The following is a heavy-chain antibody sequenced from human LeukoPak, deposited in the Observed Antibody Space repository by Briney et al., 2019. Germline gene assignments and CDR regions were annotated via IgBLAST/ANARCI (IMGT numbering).Heavy chain of an antibody. CDR1: GYTFTSYG. CDR3: ARDRYYYGSGSYSGYNWFDP. Sequence: ASVKVSCEASGYTFTSYGISWVRQAPGQGLEWMGWISAYNGNTNYAQKLQGRVTMTTDTSTSTAYMELRSLRSDDTAVYYCARDRYYYGSGSYSGYNWFDPWGQGTLVTVSS. CDR2: ISAYNGNT. V-gene: IGHV1-18*01. J-gene: IGHJ5*02. D-gene: IGHD3-10*01.